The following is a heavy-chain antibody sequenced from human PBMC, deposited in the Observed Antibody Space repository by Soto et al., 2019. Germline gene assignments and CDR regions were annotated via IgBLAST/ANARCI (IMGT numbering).Heavy chain of an antibody. CDR3: ARRRGSSLIKGYNWFDP. CDR1: GGSISSSNW. J-gene: IGHJ5*02. CDR2: IYHSGST. D-gene: IGHD6-13*01. V-gene: IGHV4-4*02. Sequence: SETLSLTCAVSGGSISSSNWWSWVRQPPGKGLEWIGEIYHSGSTNYNPSLKSRVTISVDKSKNQFSLKLSSVTAADTAVYYCARRRGSSLIKGYNWFDPWGQGTLVTVS.